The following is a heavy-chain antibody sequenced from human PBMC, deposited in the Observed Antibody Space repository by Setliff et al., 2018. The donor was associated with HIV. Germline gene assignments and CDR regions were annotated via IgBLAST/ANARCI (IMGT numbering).Heavy chain of an antibody. J-gene: IGHJ6*03. CDR1: GFTFSTYS. Sequence: PAGSLRLSCAASGFTFSTYSMNWVRQAPGKGLEWVSYISRSSNTVYYADSLTGRFTISRDNAKNSIYLKMNSLRVEDTAVYYCARASYSSGWYAVMDVWGKGTTVTVSS. V-gene: IGHV3-48*01. D-gene: IGHD6-19*01. CDR2: ISRSSNTV. CDR3: ARASYSSGWYAVMDV.